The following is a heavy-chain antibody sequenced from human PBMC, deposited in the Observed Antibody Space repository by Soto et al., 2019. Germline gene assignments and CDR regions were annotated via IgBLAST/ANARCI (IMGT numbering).Heavy chain of an antibody. V-gene: IGHV4-39*01. Sequence: SETLSLTCSVSGGSISIIRYYWGWIRQPPGKGLEWIGNIYYSGSTDYNPSLKSRVTISVDASVNPFSLKLSCVTAADTAVYYCARQGRLGYCSGGSCYKPFDYWGQGTLVTVSS. D-gene: IGHD2-15*01. CDR3: ARQGRLGYCSGGSCYKPFDY. CDR1: GGSISIIRYY. J-gene: IGHJ4*02. CDR2: IYYSGST.